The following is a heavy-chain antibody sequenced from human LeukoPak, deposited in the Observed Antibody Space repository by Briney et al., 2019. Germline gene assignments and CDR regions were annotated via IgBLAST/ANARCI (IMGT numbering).Heavy chain of an antibody. CDR1: GFTFGRYA. J-gene: IGHJ6*02. CDR3: ARETPTGYSPRSLYGMDV. V-gene: IGHV3-30-3*01. D-gene: IGHD5-18*01. CDR2: ISYDGSNK. Sequence: PGGSLRLSCAASGFTFGRYAMNWVRQAPGKGLEWVAVISYDGSNKYYADSVKGRFTISRDNSKNTLYLQMNSLRAEDTAVYYCARETPTGYSPRSLYGMDVWGQGTTVTVSS.